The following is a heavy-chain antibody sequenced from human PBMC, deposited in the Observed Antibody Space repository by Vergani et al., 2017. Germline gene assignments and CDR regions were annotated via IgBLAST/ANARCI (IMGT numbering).Heavy chain of an antibody. Sequence: EVELVQSGPEMRKPGESLKISCKGSEYSFGNYWIGWVRQMPGKGLEWMGIIYPADSDTSYSPSFQGQVTISADKSISTAFLQWDSLKASDTALYYCERHTTYTDSWGQGTLVTVSS. CDR2: IYPADSDT. D-gene: IGHD1-1*01. CDR1: EYSFGNYW. V-gene: IGHV5-51*01. J-gene: IGHJ4*02. CDR3: ERHTTYTDS.